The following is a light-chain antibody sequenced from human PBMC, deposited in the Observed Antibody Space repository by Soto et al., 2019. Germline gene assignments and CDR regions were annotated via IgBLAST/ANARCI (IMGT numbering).Light chain of an antibody. J-gene: IGKJ1*01. V-gene: IGKV1-39*01. CDR3: QQSYSTRCT. CDR2: AAS. Sequence: DIQMTQSPSSLSACVGDRVTITCRASRSVSTNLNWYQQKPGKAPKVLIYAASSLQRGVPSRFSGSGFGTDFTLTISSXEPEDFATYYCQQSYSTRCTFGQGTKVDIK. CDR1: RSVSTN.